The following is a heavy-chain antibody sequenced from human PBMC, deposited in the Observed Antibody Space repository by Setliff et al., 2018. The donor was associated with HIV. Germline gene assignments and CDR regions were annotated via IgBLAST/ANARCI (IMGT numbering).Heavy chain of an antibody. J-gene: IGHJ6*03. CDR2: IYETGRT. CDR1: GDYISGYY. Sequence: KTSETLPLTCTVSGDYISGYYWSWTRQSPGKGLEWIGFIYETGRTYYNPPLKSRVSISIDTSKNQFSLKLSSVTAADTAVYFCARDGYTNGYGCYYFYMDVWGKGTTVTVSS. D-gene: IGHD5-18*01. V-gene: IGHV4-59*12. CDR3: ARDGYTNGYGCYYFYMDV.